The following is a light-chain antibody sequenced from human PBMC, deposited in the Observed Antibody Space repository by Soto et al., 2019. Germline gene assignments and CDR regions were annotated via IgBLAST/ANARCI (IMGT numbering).Light chain of an antibody. CDR1: SSNIGSNS. CDR3: AAWDDTLVGV. CDR2: SNN. V-gene: IGLV1-44*01. Sequence: QSALTQPPSASGTPGQRVTISCSGSSSNIGSNSVSWYQQLPGMAPKLLIYSNNQRPSGVPDRFSGSKSGTSASLAISGLQSEDEADYYCAAWDDTLVGVFGGGTKLTVL. J-gene: IGLJ3*02.